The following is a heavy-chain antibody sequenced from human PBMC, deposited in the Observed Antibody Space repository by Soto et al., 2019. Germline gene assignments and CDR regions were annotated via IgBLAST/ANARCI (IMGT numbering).Heavy chain of an antibody. CDR2: IKSKGSGGTT. V-gene: IGHV3-15*07. J-gene: IGHJ6*01. D-gene: IGHD2-15*01. Sequence: QVVESGGGLVTPGASISLSCVGSGFDFTPAWMHWFRQAPGPGLEWVGRIKSKGSGGTTDYSAPVKGRFTISRDDSKNTVYLQMNSLKSEDTAVYFCSKQRGPSGYSYYGLEVWGQGITVTVTS. CDR1: GFDFTPAW. CDR3: SKQRGPSGYSYYGLEV.